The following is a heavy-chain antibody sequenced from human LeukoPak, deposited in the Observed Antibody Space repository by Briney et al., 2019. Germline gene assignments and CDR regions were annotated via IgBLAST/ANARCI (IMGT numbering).Heavy chain of an antibody. V-gene: IGHV1-69*05. D-gene: IGHD3-3*01. CDR2: IIPIFGTA. Sequence: SVKVSCKASGGTFSSYAISWVRQAPGQGLEWMGGIIPIFGTANYAQKFQGRVTITTDESTSTAYMELSSLRPEDTAVYYCARNLRGYYYYYMDVWGKGTTVTVSS. CDR3: ARNLRGYYYYYMDV. CDR1: GGTFSSYA. J-gene: IGHJ6*03.